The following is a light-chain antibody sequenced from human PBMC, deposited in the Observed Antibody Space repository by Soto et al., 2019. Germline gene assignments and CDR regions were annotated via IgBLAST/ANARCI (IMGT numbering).Light chain of an antibody. J-gene: IGKJ2*01. V-gene: IGKV3D-20*02. CDR3: QQRSNWPPYT. Sequence: EIVLTQSPGTLSLSPGERATLSCRASESVTSSYLAWYQHKPGQAPRLLIYGASSRATGIPDRFSGSGSGTDFTLTISRLEPEDFAVYYCQQRSNWPPYTFGQGTKLEIK. CDR2: GAS. CDR1: ESVTSSY.